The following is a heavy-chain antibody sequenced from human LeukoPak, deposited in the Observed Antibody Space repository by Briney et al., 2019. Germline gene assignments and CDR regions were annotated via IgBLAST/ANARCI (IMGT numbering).Heavy chain of an antibody. J-gene: IGHJ4*02. CDR3: AKDRITMIVVVLIDY. CDR2: ISGSGGST. D-gene: IGHD3-22*01. Sequence: GGPLRLSCAASGFTFSSYAMSWVRQAPGKGLEWVSAISGSGGSTYYADSAKGRFTISRDNSKNTLYLQMNSLRAEDTAVYYCAKDRITMIVVVLIDYWGQGTLVTVSS. CDR1: GFTFSSYA. V-gene: IGHV3-23*01.